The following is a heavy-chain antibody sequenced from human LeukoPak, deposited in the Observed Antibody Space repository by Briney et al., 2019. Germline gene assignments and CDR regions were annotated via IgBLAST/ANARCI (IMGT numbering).Heavy chain of an antibody. V-gene: IGHV4-39*01. J-gene: IGHJ2*01. CDR1: GGSISSNSYY. CDR3: ARQGWYYVSGSYFQLWYFDL. D-gene: IGHD3-10*01. Sequence: SETLSLTCTVSGGSISSNSYYWGWIRQPPGKGLGWIGSIYYTRNTYYNPSLKSRVTISVDTSKNQFSLKLSSVTAADTAVYYCARQGWYYVSGSYFQLWYFDLWGRGTLVTVSS. CDR2: IYYTRNT.